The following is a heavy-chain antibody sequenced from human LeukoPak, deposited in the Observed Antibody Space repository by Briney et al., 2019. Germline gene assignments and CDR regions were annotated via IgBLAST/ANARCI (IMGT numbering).Heavy chain of an antibody. CDR2: IYCSGST. D-gene: IGHD3-10*01. Sequence: SETLSLTCTVSGGSISSYYWSWIRQPPGKGLEWIGYIYCSGSTNYNPSLKSRVTISVDTSKNQFSLKLSSVTAADTAVYYCATYAGDSNYFDYWGQGTLVTVSS. CDR3: ATYAGDSNYFDY. CDR1: GGSISSYY. V-gene: IGHV4-59*12. J-gene: IGHJ4*02.